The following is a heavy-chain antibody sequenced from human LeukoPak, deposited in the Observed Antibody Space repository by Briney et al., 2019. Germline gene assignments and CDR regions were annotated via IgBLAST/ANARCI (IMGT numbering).Heavy chain of an antibody. D-gene: IGHD3-22*01. Sequence: PGGSLGLSCAASGFTFSSYSMNWVRQAPGKGLQWVSSITRSSHYIYYADSMKGRFTISRDNARNSLYLQMDSLRAEDTAVYYCARALYDSSGYYSHFDYWGQGTLVTVSS. CDR1: GFTFSSYS. J-gene: IGHJ4*02. V-gene: IGHV3-21*01. CDR2: ITRSSHYI. CDR3: ARALYDSSGYYSHFDY.